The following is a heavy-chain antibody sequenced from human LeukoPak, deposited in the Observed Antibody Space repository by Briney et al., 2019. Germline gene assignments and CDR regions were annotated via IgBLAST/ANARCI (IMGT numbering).Heavy chain of an antibody. V-gene: IGHV1-69*05. CDR3: ARGDPDSSSLDY. CDR1: GYTFTSYG. Sequence: SVKVSCKASGYTFTSYGISWARQAPGQGLEWMGGIIPIFGTANYAQKFQGRVTITTDESTSTAYMELSSLRSEDTAVYYCARGDPDSSSLDYWGQGTLVTVSS. CDR2: IIPIFGTA. D-gene: IGHD6-13*01. J-gene: IGHJ4*02.